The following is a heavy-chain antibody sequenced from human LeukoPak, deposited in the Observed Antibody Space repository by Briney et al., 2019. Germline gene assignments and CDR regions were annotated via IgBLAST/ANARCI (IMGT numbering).Heavy chain of an antibody. V-gene: IGHV3-7*03. CDR2: IKQDGNEK. J-gene: IGHJ5*02. Sequence: GGSLRLSCAASGFIFSTYWMTWVRQAPGKGLEWVANIKQDGNEKYYVDSVKGRFTISRDNAKNSPYLQMNSLRAEDTAVYYCAKHYDFWSNWFDPWGQGTLVTVSS. CDR1: GFIFSTYW. CDR3: AKHYDFWSNWFDP. D-gene: IGHD3-3*01.